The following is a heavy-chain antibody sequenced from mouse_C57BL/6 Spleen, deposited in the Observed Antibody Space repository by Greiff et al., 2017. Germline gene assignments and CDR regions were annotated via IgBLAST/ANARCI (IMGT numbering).Heavy chain of an antibody. CDR1: GYTFTDYS. Sequence: EVKLQQSGPELVKPGASVKISCKASGYTFTDYSMNWVKQSHGKSLEWIGDINPNNGGTSYNQKFKGKATLTVDKSSSTAYMEIRSLTSENTAVYDGARGDYCSSYSWYFDVWGTGTTVTVSS. CDR2: INPNNGGT. D-gene: IGHD1-1*01. V-gene: IGHV1-26*01. CDR3: ARGDYCSSYSWYFDV. J-gene: IGHJ1*03.